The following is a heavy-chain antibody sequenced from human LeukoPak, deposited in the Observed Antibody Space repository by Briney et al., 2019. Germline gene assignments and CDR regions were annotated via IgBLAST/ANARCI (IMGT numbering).Heavy chain of an antibody. CDR3: ARVDTAMATPFDY. J-gene: IGHJ4*02. D-gene: IGHD5-18*01. Sequence: PSQTLSLTCTVSGGSISSGGYYWSWIRQHPGKGLEWIGYIYYSGSTYYNPSLKSRVTISVDTSKNQFSLKLSSVTAADTAVYYCARVDTAMATPFDYWGQGTLVTVSS. CDR2: IYYSGST. CDR1: GGSISSGGYY. V-gene: IGHV4-30-4*08.